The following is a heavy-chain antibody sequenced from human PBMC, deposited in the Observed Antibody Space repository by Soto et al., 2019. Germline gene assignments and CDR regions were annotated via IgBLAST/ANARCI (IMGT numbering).Heavy chain of an antibody. D-gene: IGHD2-2*01. CDR2: INHSGST. CDR1: GGSFSGYY. CDR3: ARGECSSNYCFTRWALDI. V-gene: IGHV4-34*01. J-gene: IGHJ3*02. Sequence: QVQLQQGGAGLLKPSETLSLTCAVYGGSFSGYYWTWIRQTPGKGLEWIGEINHSGSTNYNPSLKSRFSISADTSKKQFSLNLTYVTAADPAVYYCARGECSSNYCFTRWALDIWGQGTVVTVSS.